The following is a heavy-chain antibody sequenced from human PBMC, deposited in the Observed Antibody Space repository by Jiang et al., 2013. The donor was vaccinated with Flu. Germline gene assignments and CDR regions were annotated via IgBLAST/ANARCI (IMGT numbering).Heavy chain of an antibody. Sequence: SGYSFTSYWISWVRQMPGKGLEWMGRIDPSDSYTNYSPSFQGHVTISADKSISTAYLQWSSLKASDTAMYYCARHVRGYSGYDYYWGQGTLVTVSS. CDR2: IDPSDSYT. CDR3: ARHVRGYSGYDYY. V-gene: IGHV5-10-1*01. CDR1: GYSFTSYW. J-gene: IGHJ4*02. D-gene: IGHD5-12*01.